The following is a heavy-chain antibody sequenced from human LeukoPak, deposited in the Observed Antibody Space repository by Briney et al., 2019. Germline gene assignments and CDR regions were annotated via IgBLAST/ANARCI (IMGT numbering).Heavy chain of an antibody. J-gene: IGHJ4*02. CDR1: GFTFSNYW. CDR3: YDSSGYSPVYYFDY. D-gene: IGHD3-22*01. Sequence: GGSLRLSCAASGFTFSNYWMSWVRQAPGKGLEWVANIKQDRSEKYYVDSVKGRFTISRDNAKNSLYLQMNSLRAEDTAVYYSYDSSGYSPVYYFDYWGQGTLVTISS. V-gene: IGHV3-7*01. CDR2: IKQDRSEK.